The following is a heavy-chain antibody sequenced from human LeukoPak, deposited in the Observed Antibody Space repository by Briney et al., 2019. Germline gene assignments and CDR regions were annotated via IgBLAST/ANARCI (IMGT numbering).Heavy chain of an antibody. D-gene: IGHD3-9*01. Sequence: GGSLRLSCAASGFTFSNYAMSWVRQAPGKGLEWVSAITGSGGNTYYADSVKGRFTISRDNSKNTLYLQMNSLRAEDTAVYYCAKYDILTGYYWGQGTLVTVSS. CDR2: ITGSGGNT. CDR3: AKYDILTGYY. J-gene: IGHJ4*02. V-gene: IGHV3-23*01. CDR1: GFTFSNYA.